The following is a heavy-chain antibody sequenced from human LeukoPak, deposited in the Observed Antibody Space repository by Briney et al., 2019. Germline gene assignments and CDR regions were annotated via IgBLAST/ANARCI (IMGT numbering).Heavy chain of an antibody. J-gene: IGHJ4*02. CDR3: AKAGGYCSGGTCYANY. Sequence: PGESLRLSCAASGFTFSDYGIHWVRQAPGKGLEWVAIISYDGSNKYYADSVKGRFTISRDNSKNTLSLQMNSLRAEDTAVYYCAKAGGYCSGGTCYANYWGQGALVTVSS. V-gene: IGHV3-30*18. CDR2: ISYDGSNK. CDR1: GFTFSDYG. D-gene: IGHD2-15*01.